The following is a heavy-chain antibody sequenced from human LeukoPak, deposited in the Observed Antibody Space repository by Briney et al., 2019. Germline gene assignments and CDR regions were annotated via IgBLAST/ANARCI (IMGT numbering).Heavy chain of an antibody. CDR1: GFSFTNAW. CDR3: ARDRAEPDILTGYYYYYGMDV. CDR2: IYSGGST. D-gene: IGHD3-9*01. Sequence: GGSLRLSCAASGFSFTNAWMNWVRQAPGKGLEWVSVIYSGGSTYYADSVKGRFTISRDNSKNTLYLQMNSLRAEDTAVYYCARDRAEPDILTGYYYYYGMDVWGQGTTVTVSS. J-gene: IGHJ6*02. V-gene: IGHV3-53*01.